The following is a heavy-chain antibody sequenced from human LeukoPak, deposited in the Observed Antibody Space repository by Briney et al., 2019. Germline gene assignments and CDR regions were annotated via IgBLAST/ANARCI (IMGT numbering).Heavy chain of an antibody. Sequence: PGGSLRLSCAASGFTFDDYAMHWVRQAPGKGLEWVSGISWNSGSIGYADSVKGRFTISRDNAKNSLYLQMNSLGAEDMALYYCAKTTYSSSWPDWYFDLWGRGTLVTVSS. CDR1: GFTFDDYA. J-gene: IGHJ2*01. V-gene: IGHV3-9*03. CDR3: AKTTYSSSWPDWYFDL. D-gene: IGHD6-13*01. CDR2: ISWNSGSI.